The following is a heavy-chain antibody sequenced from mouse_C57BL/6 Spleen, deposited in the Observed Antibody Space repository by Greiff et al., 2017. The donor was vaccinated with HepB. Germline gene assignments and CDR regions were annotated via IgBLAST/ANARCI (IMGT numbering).Heavy chain of an antibody. V-gene: IGHV1-52*01. J-gene: IGHJ1*03. CDR3: ARGGEYDVGHWYFDV. D-gene: IGHD2-14*01. Sequence: QVQLQQPGAELVRPGSSVKLSCKASGYTFTSYWMHWVKQRPIQGLEWIGNIDPSDSETNYNQKFKDKATLTVDKSSSTAYMQLSSLTSEDSAVYYCARGGEYDVGHWYFDVWGTGTTVTVSS. CDR1: GYTFTSYW. CDR2: IDPSDSET.